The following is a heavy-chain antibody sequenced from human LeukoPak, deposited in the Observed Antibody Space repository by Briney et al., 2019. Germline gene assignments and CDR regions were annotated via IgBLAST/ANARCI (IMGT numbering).Heavy chain of an antibody. CDR3: AKREYDSSAYPMYPIDY. V-gene: IGHV3-23*01. J-gene: IGHJ4*02. D-gene: IGHD3-22*01. Sequence: GGSLRLSCAASGLTFNDYAMTWVRQAPGKGLEWVSFISGSGCTTYYADSVEGRFTISRDNSKNTLYLQMNSLRTEDSAVYYCAKREYDSSAYPMYPIDYWGQGALVTVSA. CDR2: ISGSGCTT. CDR1: GLTFNDYA.